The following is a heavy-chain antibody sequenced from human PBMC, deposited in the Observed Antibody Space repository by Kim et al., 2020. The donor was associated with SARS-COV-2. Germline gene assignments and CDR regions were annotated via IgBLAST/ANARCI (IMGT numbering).Heavy chain of an antibody. CDR2: FDPEDGET. D-gene: IGHD2-2*01. Sequence: ASVKVSCKVSGYTLTELSMHWVRQAPGKGLEWMGGFDPEDGETIYAQKFQGRVTMTEDTSTDTAYMELSSLRSEDTAVYYCATSHAFSARGSPDYWGQGTLVTVSS. J-gene: IGHJ4*02. CDR3: ATSHAFSARGSPDY. V-gene: IGHV1-24*01. CDR1: GYTLTELS.